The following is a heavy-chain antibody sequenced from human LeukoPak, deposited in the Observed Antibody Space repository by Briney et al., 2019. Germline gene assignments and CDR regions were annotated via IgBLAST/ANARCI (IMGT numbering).Heavy chain of an antibody. CDR1: GFTFSSYA. D-gene: IGHD2-2*01. V-gene: IGHV3-23*01. CDR2: ISASGGGT. J-gene: IGHJ4*02. Sequence: GGSLRLSCAASGFTFSSYAMTWVRQAPGKGLEWASVISASGGGTSYADSVKGRFTISRDNSKNTLYLQMNSLRVEDTAIYYCAKGRSTSWKASYYFDYWGQGTLVTVSS. CDR3: AKGRSTSWKASYYFDY.